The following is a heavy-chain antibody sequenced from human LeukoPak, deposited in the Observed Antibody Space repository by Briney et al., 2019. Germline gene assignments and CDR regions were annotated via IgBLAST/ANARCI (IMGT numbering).Heavy chain of an antibody. CDR3: AALLSMGYFDY. D-gene: IGHD2/OR15-2a*01. V-gene: IGHV1-58*01. J-gene: IGHJ4*02. Sequence: TSVKVSCKASGFTFTSSAVQWVRQARGQRLEWIGWIVVGSGNTNYAQKFQERVTISRDMSTSTAYMELSSLRSEDTAVYYCAALLSMGYFDYWGQGTLVTVSS. CDR1: GFTFTSSA. CDR2: IVVGSGNT.